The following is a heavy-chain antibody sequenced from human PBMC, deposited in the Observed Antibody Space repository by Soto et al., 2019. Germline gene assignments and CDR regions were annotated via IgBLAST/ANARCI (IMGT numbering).Heavy chain of an antibody. Sequence: ASVKVSCKASGDIFTSYYMHWVRQAPGQGLEWMGIINPSGGSTSYAQKFQGRVSMTRDTSTSTVYMELSSLIPEDTAVYYCASGTSIAAAGTPSSFDYWGQGTLVTVSS. CDR3: ASGTSIAAAGTPSSFDY. V-gene: IGHV1-46*01. J-gene: IGHJ4*02. CDR1: GDIFTSYY. CDR2: INPSGGST. D-gene: IGHD6-13*01.